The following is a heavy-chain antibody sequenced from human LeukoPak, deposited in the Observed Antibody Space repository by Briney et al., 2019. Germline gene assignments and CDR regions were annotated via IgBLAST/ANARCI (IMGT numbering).Heavy chain of an antibody. CDR3: ATQSAVAGTHRRYFDY. J-gene: IGHJ4*02. Sequence: ASVKVSCKASGYTFTSYYMHWVRQAPGQGLEWMGWINPNSGDTNYAQKFQGRVTMTRDTSISTAYMELSSLRSEDTAVYYCATQSAVAGTHRRYFDYWGQGTLVTVSS. V-gene: IGHV1-2*02. CDR1: GYTFTSYY. D-gene: IGHD6-19*01. CDR2: INPNSGDT.